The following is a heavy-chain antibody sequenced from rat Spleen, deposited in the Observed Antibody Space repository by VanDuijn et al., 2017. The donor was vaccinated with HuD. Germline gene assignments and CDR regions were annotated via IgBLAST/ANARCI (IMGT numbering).Heavy chain of an antibody. J-gene: IGHJ3*01. D-gene: IGHD4-3*01. V-gene: IGHV5-7*01. Sequence: EVQLVESGGGLVQPGRSMKLSCAASGFTFSNYDMAWVRQAPKKGLEWVATISYDGSSTNYRDSVKGRFTISRDNAKSTLYLQMDSLRSEDTATYYCARHRIIRGTFFAYWGQGTLVTVSS. CDR3: ARHRIIRGTFFAY. CDR2: ISYDGSST. CDR1: GFTFSNYD.